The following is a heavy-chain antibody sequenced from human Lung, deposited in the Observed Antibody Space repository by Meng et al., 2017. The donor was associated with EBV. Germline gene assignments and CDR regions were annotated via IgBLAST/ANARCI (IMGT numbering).Heavy chain of an antibody. Sequence: QVQLQQWGAGLLKPSGTLSLTCAVYGGSFSGYYWSWIRQPPGKGLEWIGEINHSGSTNYNPSLKSRVTISVDTSKNQFSLKLSSVTAADTAVYYCARVWRGATPGDFDYWGQGTLVTVSS. J-gene: IGHJ4*02. CDR2: INHSGST. CDR1: GGSFSGYY. D-gene: IGHD1-26*01. CDR3: ARVWRGATPGDFDY. V-gene: IGHV4-34*01.